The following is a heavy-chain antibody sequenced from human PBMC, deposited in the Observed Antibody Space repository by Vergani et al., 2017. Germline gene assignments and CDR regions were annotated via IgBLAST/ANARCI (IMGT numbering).Heavy chain of an antibody. D-gene: IGHD6-19*01. CDR2: IYYSGST. J-gene: IGHJ5*02. CDR3: ARHSTVEWLVKLGWIDP. V-gene: IGHV4-39*01. CDR1: GAPIRSSNYY. Sequence: QLQLQESGPGLVKPSATLSLTCSVSGAPIRSSNYYWGWIRQPPGKGLGWIASIYYSGSTYYNPSLKRRVTISVDTSKNQFSLKLSSVTAADTAVYFCARHSTVEWLVKLGWIDPWGQGILVTVSS.